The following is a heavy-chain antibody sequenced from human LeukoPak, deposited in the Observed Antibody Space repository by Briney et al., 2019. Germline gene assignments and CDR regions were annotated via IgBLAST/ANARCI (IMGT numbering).Heavy chain of an antibody. D-gene: IGHD3-10*01. CDR3: VGDTAY. V-gene: IGHV4-34*01. J-gene: IGHJ4*02. Sequence: SETLSLTCAVYGGSFSGYYWSWIRQPPGKGLEWIGEINHSGSTNYNPSLKSRVTTSVDTSKNQFSLKLSSVTAADTAVYYCVGDTAYWGQGTLVTVSS. CDR2: INHSGST. CDR1: GGSFSGYY.